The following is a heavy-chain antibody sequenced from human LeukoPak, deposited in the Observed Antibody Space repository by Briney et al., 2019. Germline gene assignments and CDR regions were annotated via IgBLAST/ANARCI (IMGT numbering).Heavy chain of an antibody. V-gene: IGHV1-69*13. CDR3: ARSGIVVVPAAIPGCDFDY. Sequence: ASVKVSCKASGGTFSSYAISWVRQAPGQGLEWMGGIIPIFGTANYAQKFQGRVTITADESTSTAYMELSRLRSEDTAVYYCARSGIVVVPAAIPGCDFDYWGQGTLVTVSS. D-gene: IGHD2-2*02. J-gene: IGHJ4*02. CDR2: IIPIFGTA. CDR1: GGTFSSYA.